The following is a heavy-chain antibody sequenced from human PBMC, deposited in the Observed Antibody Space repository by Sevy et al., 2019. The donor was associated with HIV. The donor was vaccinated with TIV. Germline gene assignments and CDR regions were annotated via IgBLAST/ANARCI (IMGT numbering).Heavy chain of an antibody. J-gene: IGHJ6*02. CDR2: ISSSGSYI. D-gene: IGHD4-4*01. Sequence: GGSLRISCAASGFIFSNYGMNWVRQAPGKGLEWVSSISSSGSYIYYGDSMKGRFTISRDNAKNSLFLQMNSLRAEDTAVYYCAREDYSNYYFYAIDVWGQGTTVTVSS. CDR1: GFIFSNYG. CDR3: AREDYSNYYFYAIDV. V-gene: IGHV3-21*01.